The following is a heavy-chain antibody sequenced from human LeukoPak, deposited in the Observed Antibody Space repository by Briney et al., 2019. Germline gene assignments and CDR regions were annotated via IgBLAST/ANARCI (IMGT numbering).Heavy chain of an antibody. J-gene: IGHJ4*02. D-gene: IGHD6-19*01. Sequence: SETLSLTCTVSGGSISSYYWSWIRQPPGKGLEWIGFIYYSGTTNYNPSLKSRVTISVDTSKNQFSLKLSSVTAADTAVYYCARGVPQWPARVDYWGQGTLVTVSS. V-gene: IGHV4-59*08. CDR2: IYYSGTT. CDR1: GGSISSYY. CDR3: ARGVPQWPARVDY.